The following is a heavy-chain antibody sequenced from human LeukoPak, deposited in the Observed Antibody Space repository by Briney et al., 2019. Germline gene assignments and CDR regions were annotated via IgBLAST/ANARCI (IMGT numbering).Heavy chain of an antibody. CDR2: ISAYNGNT. V-gene: IGHV1-18*01. J-gene: IGHJ3*02. CDR3: AKEGTMRDAFDI. D-gene: IGHD1-7*01. Sequence: ASVKVSCKASGYTFTSYGISWVRQAPGQGLEWMGWISAYNGNTNYAQKLLGRVTMTTDTSTSTAYMELRSLRSDDTAVYFCAKEGTMRDAFDIWGQGTMVTVST. CDR1: GYTFTSYG.